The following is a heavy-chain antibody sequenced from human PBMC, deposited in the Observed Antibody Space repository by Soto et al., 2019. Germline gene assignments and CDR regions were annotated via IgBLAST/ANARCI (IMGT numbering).Heavy chain of an antibody. Sequence: QITLKESGPTLVKPTQTLTLTCSFSGFSLSTTGVGVGWIRQPPGKALEWLGFAYWDDDNRYSPSLKSRLTITKDPSGNQVVLTMTNRDPVDTATYFWAHRRGGYNWDDAHFDYWGQGTLVTVSS. V-gene: IGHV2-5*02. CDR1: GFSLSTTGVG. CDR3: AHRRGGYNWDDAHFDY. CDR2: AYWDDDN. D-gene: IGHD1-20*01. J-gene: IGHJ4*02.